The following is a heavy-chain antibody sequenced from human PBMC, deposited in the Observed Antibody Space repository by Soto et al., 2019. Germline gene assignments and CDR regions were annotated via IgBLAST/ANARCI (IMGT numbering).Heavy chain of an antibody. Sequence: ASVKVSCKASGGTFSSYAISWVRQAPGQGLEWMGGIIPIFGTANYAQKFQGRVTITADESTSTAYMELSSLRSEDTAVYYCAIAYSGSYRQFDYWGQGTLVTVSS. CDR1: GGTFSSYA. CDR3: AIAYSGSYRQFDY. D-gene: IGHD1-26*01. V-gene: IGHV1-69*13. J-gene: IGHJ4*02. CDR2: IIPIFGTA.